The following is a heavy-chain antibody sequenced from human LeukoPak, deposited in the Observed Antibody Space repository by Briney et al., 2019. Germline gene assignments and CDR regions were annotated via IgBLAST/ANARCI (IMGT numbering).Heavy chain of an antibody. Sequence: GGSLRLSCAASGFTFSGYAMSWVRQAPGKGLEWVSTISGSGGSTYYADSVKGRFTISRDDAYNLLYLQMNSLRAEDTAVYYCARDRIAAAGTDYDYWGQGALVTVSS. CDR2: ISGSGGST. CDR1: GFTFSGYA. CDR3: ARDRIAAAGTDYDY. V-gene: IGHV3-23*01. D-gene: IGHD6-13*01. J-gene: IGHJ4*02.